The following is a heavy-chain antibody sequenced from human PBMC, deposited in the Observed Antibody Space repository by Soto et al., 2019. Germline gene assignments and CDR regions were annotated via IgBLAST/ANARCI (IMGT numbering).Heavy chain of an antibody. CDR2: VNSDGTST. V-gene: IGHV3-74*03. Sequence: EVQLVESGGGLVQPGGSLRLSCAASGFTFSNYWIHWVRQVPGKGPVWVSRVNSDGTSTSYADFVKGRFTITRDNAKNTVYLQMDNLGADDTAVYYCTRGGTTTTYWGLFSYWGQGALVAVSS. CDR1: GFTFSNYW. J-gene: IGHJ4*02. D-gene: IGHD7-27*01. CDR3: TRGGTTTTYWGLFSY.